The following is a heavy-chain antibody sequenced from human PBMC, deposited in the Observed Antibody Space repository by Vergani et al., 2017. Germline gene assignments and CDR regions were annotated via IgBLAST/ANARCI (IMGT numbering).Heavy chain of an antibody. Sequence: QVQLVQSGAEVKKPGASVKVSCKASGYTFTGYYMHWVRQAPGQGLEWMGWINPNSGGTNYAQKFQGRVTMTRDTSISTAYMELSRLRSDDTAVYYCARGLEDIVVVPAAIVVTYYYYYMDVWGKGTTVTVSS. CDR3: ARGLEDIVVVPAAIVVTYYYYYMDV. J-gene: IGHJ6*03. V-gene: IGHV1-2*02. D-gene: IGHD2-2*01. CDR2: INPNSGGT. CDR1: GYTFTGYY.